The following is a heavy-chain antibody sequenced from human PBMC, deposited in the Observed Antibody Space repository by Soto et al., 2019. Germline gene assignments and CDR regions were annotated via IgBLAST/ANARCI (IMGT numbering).Heavy chain of an antibody. J-gene: IGHJ4*02. CDR1: GGSISSGGYY. V-gene: IGHV4-31*03. CDR2: LYYSGST. CDR3: ARDERYYGSGSGPLFDY. Sequence: QVQLQESGPGLVKPSQTLSLTCTVSGGSISSGGYYWSWIRQHPGKGLEWIGYLYYSGSTYYNPSLKSRVTISVDTSKNQFSLKLSSVTAADTAVYYCARDERYYGSGSGPLFDYWGQGTLVTVSS. D-gene: IGHD3-10*01.